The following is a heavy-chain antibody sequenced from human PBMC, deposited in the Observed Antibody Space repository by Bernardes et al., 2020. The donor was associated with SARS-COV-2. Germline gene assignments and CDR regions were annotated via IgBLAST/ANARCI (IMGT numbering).Heavy chain of an antibody. CDR1: GYTFTSYD. CDR2: MNPNSGNT. D-gene: IGHD3-9*01. J-gene: IGHJ6*02. V-gene: IGHV1-8*01. Sequence: ASVKVSCKASGYTFTSYDINWVRQATGQGLEWMGWMNPNSGNTGYAQKFQGRVTMTRDTSTSTVYMELSSLRSEDTAVYYCARDAREYYDILTGFKRNYYYYGMDVWGQGTTVTVSS. CDR3: ARDAREYYDILTGFKRNYYYYGMDV.